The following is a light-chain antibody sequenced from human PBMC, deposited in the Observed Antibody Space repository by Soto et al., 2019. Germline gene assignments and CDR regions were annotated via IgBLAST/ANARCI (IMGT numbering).Light chain of an antibody. J-gene: IGKJ1*01. CDR2: DSS. Sequence: DIEMTQSPSTLSASVGDRVTITCRASETIRRWLAWYQQRPGQAPKVLIYDSSTLESGVPARFSGSGSETEFTLTISSLPHEDSATYYCQHYNSDPWTFGQGTKVEIK. CDR3: QHYNSDPWT. CDR1: ETIRRW. V-gene: IGKV1-5*01.